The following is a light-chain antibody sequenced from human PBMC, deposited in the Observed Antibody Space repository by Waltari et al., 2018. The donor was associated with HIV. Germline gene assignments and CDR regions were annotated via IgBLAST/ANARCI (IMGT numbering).Light chain of an antibody. CDR3: QHYVDSFT. J-gene: IGKJ3*01. CDR1: QSISGTY. V-gene: IGKV3-20*01. CDR2: GAS. Sequence: EIVLTQSPDTLSLSPGERATLSCSASQSISGTYFAWYQHKSGQAPKLLIYGASTRATGIPDRCSGSGSGTDFTLTISRLEPEDFAVYYCQHYVDSFTFGPGTRMDVK.